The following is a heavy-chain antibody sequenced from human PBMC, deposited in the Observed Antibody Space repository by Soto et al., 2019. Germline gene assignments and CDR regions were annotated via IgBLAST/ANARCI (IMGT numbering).Heavy chain of an antibody. D-gene: IGHD3-16*01. J-gene: IGHJ4*02. CDR2: INPSGST. V-gene: IGHV4-34*01. Sequence: QVQLQQWGAGLLKPSETLSLTCAVYGGSFSGYYWSWIRQPPGMGLEWLGEINPSGSTSYNPSLESRVTISVDTSKNHLSLKLTSATAADTAVYYCARGRDVGAAFWGQGTLVTVSS. CDR3: ARGRDVGAAF. CDR1: GGSFSGYY.